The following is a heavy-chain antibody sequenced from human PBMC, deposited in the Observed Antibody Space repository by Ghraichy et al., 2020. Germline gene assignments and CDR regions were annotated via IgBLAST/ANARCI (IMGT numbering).Heavy chain of an antibody. J-gene: IGHJ4*02. D-gene: IGHD3-3*01. CDR1: GFTFSSYA. CDR3: AKDGFSNLEWLIRMADY. V-gene: IGHV3-23*01. CDR2: ISGSGGST. Sequence: GGSLRLSCAASGFTFSSYAMSWVRQAPGKGLEWVSAISGSGGSTYYADSVKGRFTISRDNSKNTLYLQMNSLRAEDTAVYYCAKDGFSNLEWLIRMADYWGQGTLVTVSS.